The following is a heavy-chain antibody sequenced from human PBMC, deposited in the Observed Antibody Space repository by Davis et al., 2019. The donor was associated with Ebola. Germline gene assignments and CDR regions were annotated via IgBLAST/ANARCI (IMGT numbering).Heavy chain of an antibody. CDR3: AKAVQQLVRGGYFDY. V-gene: IGHV3-23*01. CDR1: VITFSSYA. Sequence: GESLKISCTDSVITFSSYAMTWVRQAPGKGLEWVSAISGSGGSTYYADSVKGRFTISRDNSKKTLYLQMNSLRAEDTAVYYCAKAVQQLVRGGYFDYWGQGTLVTVSS. J-gene: IGHJ4*02. CDR2: ISGSGGST. D-gene: IGHD6-13*01.